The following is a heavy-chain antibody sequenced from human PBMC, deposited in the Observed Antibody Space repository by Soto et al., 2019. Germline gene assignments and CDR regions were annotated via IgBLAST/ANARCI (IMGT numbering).Heavy chain of an antibody. CDR1: GYTFTSSD. Sequence: QVQLVQSGTEVKTPGASVKVSCKASGYTFTSSDIQWVRQTTGQGLEWMGWMNPNSGNTGYAQKFQGCVSITTDTYITTAYLEVRSLNSEDTAVYYCAKERASGWYWFDFWGQGTMVTVSS. J-gene: IGHJ5*01. D-gene: IGHD6-19*01. V-gene: IGHV1-8*01. CDR3: AKERASGWYWFDF. CDR2: MNPNSGNT.